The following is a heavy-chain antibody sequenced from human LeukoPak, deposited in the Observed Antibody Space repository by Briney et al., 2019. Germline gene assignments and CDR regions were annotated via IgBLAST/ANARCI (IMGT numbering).Heavy chain of an antibody. J-gene: IGHJ4*02. D-gene: IGHD3-22*01. V-gene: IGHV3-74*01. Sequence: PGGSLRLSCAASGFTFSNYWMHWVRQAPGKWLVWVSRIDSDGSSTSYAGSVKGRFTISRDNAENTLYLQMNSLRVEDTAVYYCARERSDSSRYLQYWGQGTLVTVSS. CDR1: GFTFSNYW. CDR2: IDSDGSST. CDR3: ARERSDSSRYLQY.